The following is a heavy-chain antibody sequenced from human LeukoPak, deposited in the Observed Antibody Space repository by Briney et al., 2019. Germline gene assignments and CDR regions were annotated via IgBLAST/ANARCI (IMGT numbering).Heavy chain of an antibody. CDR3: ARSVGATTIDY. CDR2: INHSGST. D-gene: IGHD1-26*01. Sequence: SETLSLTCAVYGGSFSGYCWSWIRQPPGKGLEWIGEINHSGSTNYNPSLKSRVTISVDTSKNQFSLKLSSVTAADTAVYYCARSVGATTIDYWGQGTLVTVSS. CDR1: GGSFSGYC. J-gene: IGHJ4*02. V-gene: IGHV4-34*01.